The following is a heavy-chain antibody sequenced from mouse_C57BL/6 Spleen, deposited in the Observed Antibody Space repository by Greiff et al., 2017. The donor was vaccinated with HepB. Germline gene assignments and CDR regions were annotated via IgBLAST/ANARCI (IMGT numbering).Heavy chain of an antibody. CDR1: GFTFSSYT. J-gene: IGHJ3*01. CDR2: ISGGGGNT. V-gene: IGHV5-9*01. Sequence: EVQLVESGGGLVKPGGSLKLSCAASGFTFSSYTMSWVRQTPEKRLEWVATISGGGGNTYYPDSVKGRFTISRDNAKNTLYLQMSSLRSEDTALYYCARHGIYDGYYWFAYWGQGTLVTVSA. D-gene: IGHD2-3*01. CDR3: ARHGIYDGYYWFAY.